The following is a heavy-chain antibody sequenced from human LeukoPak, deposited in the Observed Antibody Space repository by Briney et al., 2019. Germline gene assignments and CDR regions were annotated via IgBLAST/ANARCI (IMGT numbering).Heavy chain of an antibody. CDR3: ARTKYCSSTSCYLDYFDY. CDR1: GYTFTSYY. Sequence: ASVKVSCKASGYTFTSYYMHWVRQAPGQGLEWMGIINPSGGSTSYAQKFQGRVTITRDTSASTAYMELSSLRSEDTAVYYCARTKYCSSTSCYLDYFDYWGQGTLVTVSS. V-gene: IGHV1-46*01. D-gene: IGHD2-2*01. J-gene: IGHJ4*02. CDR2: INPSGGST.